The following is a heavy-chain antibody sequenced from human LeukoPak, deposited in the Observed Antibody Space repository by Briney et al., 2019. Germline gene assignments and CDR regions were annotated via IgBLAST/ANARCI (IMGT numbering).Heavy chain of an antibody. CDR2: ITWNGGRI. J-gene: IGHJ5*02. V-gene: IGHV3-9*01. Sequence: PGGSLRLSCAASGFSFDDYAMHWVRQAPGKGLEWVSGITWNGGRIGYADSVKGRFIISRDNTMNSLCVQMNSLTTEDTDVYYCAKDGPYSSGWSNWLDPWGQGTLVTVSS. D-gene: IGHD6-19*01. CDR1: GFSFDDYA. CDR3: AKDGPYSSGWSNWLDP.